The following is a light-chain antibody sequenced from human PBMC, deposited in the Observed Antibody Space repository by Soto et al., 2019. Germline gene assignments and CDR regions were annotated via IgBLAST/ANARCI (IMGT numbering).Light chain of an antibody. CDR3: QQYNTFWT. V-gene: IGKV1-5*03. CDR2: EAS. CDR1: QMIYTW. J-gene: IGKJ1*01. Sequence: DIQMTQSPSTLSAPVGDRVTITCRASQMIYTWLAWYQQKPGKAPKLLIYEASSLDVGVPSRFSGSGSGTEFTHTISSLQPDDFATYYCQQYNTFWTFGQGTKVDIK.